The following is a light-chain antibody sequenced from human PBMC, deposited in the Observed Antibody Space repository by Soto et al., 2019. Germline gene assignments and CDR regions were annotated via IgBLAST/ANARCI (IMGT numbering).Light chain of an antibody. V-gene: IGKV3-15*01. CDR3: QQYNNWPPLT. Sequence: EIVLTQSPATMSVSPGETATLSCRASQSVSSSLAWYQQTPGRAPRLLIYGASNRATDIPTRFSGSGSGTEFTLTTSGLQSEDFAVYYCQQYNNWPPLTFGGGTKVDIK. J-gene: IGKJ4*02. CDR1: QSVSSS. CDR2: GAS.